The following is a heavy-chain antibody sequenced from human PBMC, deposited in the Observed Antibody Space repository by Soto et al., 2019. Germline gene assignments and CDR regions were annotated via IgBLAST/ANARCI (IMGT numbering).Heavy chain of an antibody. J-gene: IGHJ5*02. CDR2: IIPILGIA. Sequence: GASVKVSCKASGGTFSSYTISWVRQAPGQGLEWMGRIIPILGIANYAQKFQGRVTITEDKSTSTAYMELSSLRSEDTAVYYCARDSTLGYCSSTSCYAGFRNLFDPWGQGTLVIVSS. CDR3: ARDSTLGYCSSTSCYAGFRNLFDP. CDR1: GGTFSSYT. V-gene: IGHV1-69*04. D-gene: IGHD2-2*01.